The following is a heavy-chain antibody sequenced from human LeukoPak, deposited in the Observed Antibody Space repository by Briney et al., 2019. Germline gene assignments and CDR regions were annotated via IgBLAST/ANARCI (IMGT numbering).Heavy chain of an antibody. V-gene: IGHV1-8*01. J-gene: IGHJ5*02. CDR3: ARGGRIAARRGNWFDP. CDR1: GYTFTSYD. D-gene: IGHD6-6*01. CDR2: MNPNSGNT. Sequence: ALVKVSCKASGYTFTSYDINWVRQAPGQGLEWMGWMNPNSGNTDYAQKFQGRVTMTRNTSISTAYMELSSLRSEDTGVYYCARGGRIAARRGNWFDPWGQGTLVTVSS.